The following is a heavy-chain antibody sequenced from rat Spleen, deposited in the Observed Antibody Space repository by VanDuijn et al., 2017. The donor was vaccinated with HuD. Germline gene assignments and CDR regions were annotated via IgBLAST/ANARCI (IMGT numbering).Heavy chain of an antibody. Sequence: EVQLVESGGGLVQPGGSLKLSCTASGFIFSNFGMHWIRQAPTKGLEWVASISPNGGSTYYRDSVKGRFTISRDNAKSTLYLQMDSLRSEDTATCYCATLTPLFAYWGQGTLVTVSS. J-gene: IGHJ3*01. CDR1: GFIFSNFG. CDR3: ATLTPLFAY. D-gene: IGHD3-1*01. CDR2: ISPNGGST. V-gene: IGHV5-19*01.